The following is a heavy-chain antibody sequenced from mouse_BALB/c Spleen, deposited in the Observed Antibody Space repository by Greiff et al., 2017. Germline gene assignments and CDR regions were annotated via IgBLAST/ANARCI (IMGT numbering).Heavy chain of an antibody. CDR2: ISYSGST. D-gene: IGHD2-14*01. CDR1: GYSITSDYA. J-gene: IGHJ4*01. CDR3: AREDDYRYDNAMDY. Sequence: EVKLLESGPGLVKPSQSLSLTCTVTGYSITSDYAWNWIRQFPGNKLEWMGYISYSGSTSYNPSLKSRISITRDTSKNQFFLQLNSVTTEDTATYYCAREDDYRYDNAMDYWGQGTSVTVSS. V-gene: IGHV3-2*02.